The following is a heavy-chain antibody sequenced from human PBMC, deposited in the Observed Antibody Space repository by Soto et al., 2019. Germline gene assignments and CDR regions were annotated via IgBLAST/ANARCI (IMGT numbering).Heavy chain of an antibody. Sequence: EVQLVESGGGLVKPGGSLRLSCAASGFTFSNAWMNWVRQAPGKGLEWVGRIKSKTDGGTTDYAAPVKGRFTISRDDSKNTLYLQMNSLKTEDTAVYYCTTDLGYNDYGDYGQSNWGQGTLVTVSS. D-gene: IGHD4-17*01. V-gene: IGHV3-15*07. CDR2: IKSKTDGGTT. J-gene: IGHJ4*02. CDR1: GFTFSNAW. CDR3: TTDLGYNDYGDYGQSN.